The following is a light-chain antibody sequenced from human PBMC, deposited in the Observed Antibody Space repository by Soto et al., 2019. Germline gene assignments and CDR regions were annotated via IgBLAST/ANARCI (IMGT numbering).Light chain of an antibody. CDR2: DVS. CDR1: SSDVGGYNY. J-gene: IGLJ2*01. V-gene: IGLV2-14*01. CDR3: SSYTCSGTLVV. Sequence: QSALTQPASVSGSPGQSITISCTGTSSDVGGYNYVSWYQQHPGKAPKLMIYDVSNRPSGVSNRFSGSKSGNTASLTISGRQAEDEADDDCSSYTCSGTLVVFGGGTKLTVL.